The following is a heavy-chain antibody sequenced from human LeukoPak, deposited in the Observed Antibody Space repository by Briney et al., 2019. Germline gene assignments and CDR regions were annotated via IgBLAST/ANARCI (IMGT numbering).Heavy chain of an antibody. Sequence: ASETLSLTCTVSGGSISSYYWSWIRQPPGKGLEWIGEINHSGSTNYNPSLKSRVTISVDTSKNQFSLKLSSVTAADTAVYYCARASKYCSSTSCYRYAEYFQHWGQGTLVTVSS. J-gene: IGHJ1*01. D-gene: IGHD2-2*01. CDR2: INHSGST. CDR1: GGSISSYY. V-gene: IGHV4-34*01. CDR3: ARASKYCSSTSCYRYAEYFQH.